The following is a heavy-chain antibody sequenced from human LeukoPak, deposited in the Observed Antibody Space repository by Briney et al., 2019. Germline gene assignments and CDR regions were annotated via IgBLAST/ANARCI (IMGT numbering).Heavy chain of an antibody. J-gene: IGHJ6*03. D-gene: IGHD2-15*01. CDR1: GFTFSSYS. CDR3: ARDCSGGSCYWYYMDV. CDR2: ISSSSSTI. Sequence: GGSLRLSCAASGFTFSSYSMNWVRQAPGKGLEWVSYISSSSSTIYYADSVKGRFTISRDNAKNSLYLQMNSLRAEDTAAYYCARDCSGGSCYWYYMDVWGKGTTVTVSS. V-gene: IGHV3-48*01.